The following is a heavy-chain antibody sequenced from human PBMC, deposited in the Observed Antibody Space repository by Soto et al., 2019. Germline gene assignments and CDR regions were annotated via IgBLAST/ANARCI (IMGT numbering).Heavy chain of an antibody. CDR2: INHSGST. V-gene: IGHV4-34*01. D-gene: IGHD6-13*01. Sequence: SETLSLTCAVYGGSFSGYYWSWIRQPPGKWLEWIGEINHSGSTNYNPSLKSRVTISVDTSKNQFSLKLSSVTAADTAVYYCSLAAAGQGDYYYYGMDVWGQGTTVT. CDR3: SLAAAGQGDYYYYGMDV. CDR1: GGSFSGYY. J-gene: IGHJ6*02.